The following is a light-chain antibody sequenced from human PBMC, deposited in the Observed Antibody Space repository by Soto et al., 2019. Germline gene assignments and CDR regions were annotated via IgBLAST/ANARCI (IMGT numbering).Light chain of an antibody. Sequence: DIQMTQSPYSLSASVGDRVTITCRASQSISSYLNWYQQKPGKAPELLIYAASSLQSGVPSRFSGSGSWTDFTLTISSLQPEAFATYYCQQSYTTPLNFGGGTKVEIK. CDR3: QQSYTTPLN. CDR2: AAS. J-gene: IGKJ4*01. CDR1: QSISSY. V-gene: IGKV1-39*01.